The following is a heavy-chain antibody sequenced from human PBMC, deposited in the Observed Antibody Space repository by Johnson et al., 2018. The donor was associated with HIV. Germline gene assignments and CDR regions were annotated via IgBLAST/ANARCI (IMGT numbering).Heavy chain of an antibody. Sequence: QMQLVESGGGVVQPGGSLRLSCAASGFTFSSYGMHWVRQAPGKGLEWVAFIRYDGSNKYYADSVKGRFTISRDNSDNLLYLYMNRLRTDDTAVYYCVRGWHTSGRCDVFDIWGQGTTVIVSS. CDR2: IRYDGSNK. J-gene: IGHJ3*02. CDR3: VRGWHTSGRCDVFDI. CDR1: GFTFSSYG. V-gene: IGHV3-30*02. D-gene: IGHD6-19*01.